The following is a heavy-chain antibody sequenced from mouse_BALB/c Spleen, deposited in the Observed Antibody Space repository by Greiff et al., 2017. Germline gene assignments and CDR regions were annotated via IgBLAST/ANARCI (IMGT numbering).Heavy chain of an antibody. V-gene: IGHV14-4*02. J-gene: IGHJ3*01. CDR2: IDPENGDT. CDR1: GFNIKDYY. CDR3: NAPITTVVGPFAY. D-gene: IGHD1-1*01. Sequence: EVQLQQSGAELVKPGASVKLSCTASGFNIKDYYMHWVKQRPEQGLEWIGWIDPENGDTEYAPKFQGKATMTADTSSNTAYLQLSSLTSEDTAVYYCNAPITTVVGPFAYWGQGTLVTVSA.